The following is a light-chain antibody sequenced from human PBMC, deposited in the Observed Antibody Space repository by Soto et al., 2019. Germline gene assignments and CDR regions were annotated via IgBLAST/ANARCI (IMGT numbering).Light chain of an antibody. Sequence: QSALTQPASVSGSPGQSITISCTGTSSDDGGYKYVSWYQQHPGKAPKLMIYEVSNRPSGVSNRFSGSKSGNTASLTISGLQAEDEADYYCSSYTSSSIDYVFGTGTKVTVL. CDR3: SSYTSSSIDYV. V-gene: IGLV2-14*01. CDR2: EVS. CDR1: SSDDGGYKY. J-gene: IGLJ1*01.